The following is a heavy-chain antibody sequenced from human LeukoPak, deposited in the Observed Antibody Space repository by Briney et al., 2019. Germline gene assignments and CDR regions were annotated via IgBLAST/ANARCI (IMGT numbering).Heavy chain of an antibody. CDR2: IYYSGST. V-gene: IGHV4-59*01. Sequence: SETLSLTCTVSGGSISSYYWSWIRQPPGKGLEWIGYIYYSGSTNYNPSLKSRVTISVDTSKNQFSLKLSSVTAADTAVYYCARHLRSYPSNYYGMDVWGQGATVTVSS. D-gene: IGHD1-26*01. CDR3: ARHLRSYPSNYYGMDV. J-gene: IGHJ6*02. CDR1: GGSISSYY.